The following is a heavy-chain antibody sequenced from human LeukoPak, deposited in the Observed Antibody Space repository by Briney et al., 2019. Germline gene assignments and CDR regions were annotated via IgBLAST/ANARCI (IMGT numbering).Heavy chain of an antibody. CDR2: ISGGSSTI. CDR1: GFTFSTYS. CDR3: AREPVVIPAAPRWFDP. J-gene: IGHJ5*02. Sequence: GGSLRLPCAASGFTFSTYSMNWVRQAPGKGLEWVSYISGGSSTIYYADSVKGRFTISRDNAKNSLYLQMNSLRAEDTAVYYCAREPVVIPAAPRWFDPWGQGTLVTVSS. D-gene: IGHD2-2*01. V-gene: IGHV3-48*01.